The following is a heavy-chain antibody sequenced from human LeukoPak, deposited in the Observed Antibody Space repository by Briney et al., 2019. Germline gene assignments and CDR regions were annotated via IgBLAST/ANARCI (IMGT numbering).Heavy chain of an antibody. V-gene: IGHV3-23*01. CDR1: GFPFSTYA. J-gene: IGHJ4*02. CDR2: ISGGGTST. D-gene: IGHD3-10*01. Sequence: GGSLRLSCAASGFPFSTYAMSWVRQAPGKGLQWVSAISGGGTSTYYADSVRGRFTISRDNSKNTLYLQMNSLRAEDTAVYYCAKQIYYTSRNQRETSDYWGQGTLVTVSS. CDR3: AKQIYYTSRNQRETSDY.